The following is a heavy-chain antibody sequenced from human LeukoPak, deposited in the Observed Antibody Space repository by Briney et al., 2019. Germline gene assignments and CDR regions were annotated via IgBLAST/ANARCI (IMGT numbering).Heavy chain of an antibody. D-gene: IGHD2-8*01. V-gene: IGHV4-39*01. CDR2: IYYSGST. Sequence: PSETLSPTCTVSGGSISSSSYYWGWIRQPPGKGLEWIGSIYYSGSTYYNPSLKSRVTISVDTSKNQFSLKLSSVTAADTAVYYCARTPEGVYAITFDYWGQGTLVTVSS. CDR1: GGSISSSSYY. J-gene: IGHJ4*02. CDR3: ARTPEGVYAITFDY.